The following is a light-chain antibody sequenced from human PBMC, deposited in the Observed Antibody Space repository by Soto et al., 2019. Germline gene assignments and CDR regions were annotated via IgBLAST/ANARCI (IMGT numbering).Light chain of an antibody. CDR2: DAS. J-gene: IGKJ2*01. CDR1: QSVGDY. Sequence: EIVLTQSPATLSLSLGERATLSCRASQSVGDYLAWYQQQPGQPPRLLISDASNRAAGIPARFSGSGSGTDFTLTISSLEPEDFAVYYGQQRGNLDTFGQGTKLEIK. V-gene: IGKV3-11*01. CDR3: QQRGNLDT.